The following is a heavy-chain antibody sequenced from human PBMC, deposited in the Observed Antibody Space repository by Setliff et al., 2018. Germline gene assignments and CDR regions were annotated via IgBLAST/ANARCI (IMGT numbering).Heavy chain of an antibody. J-gene: IGHJ4*02. CDR3: RLWFGELLRDY. D-gene: IGHD3-10*01. V-gene: IGHV1-18*01. Sequence: ASVKVSCKASGYTFAESIVSWVRQAPGQGLEWMGWTSPYTGRTFYAPQFQDRVIMTTDTSTNTAYLYLQMSSLRTEDTAVYYCRLWFGELLRDYWGQGTLVTVSS. CDR2: TSPYTGRT. CDR1: GYTFAESI.